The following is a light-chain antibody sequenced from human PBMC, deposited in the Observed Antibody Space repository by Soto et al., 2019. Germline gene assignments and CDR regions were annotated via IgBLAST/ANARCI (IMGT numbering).Light chain of an antibody. V-gene: IGLV1-44*01. Sequence: QSVLTQPPSASGTPGQRVTISCFGSSSNIGSNTVNWYQQLPGTAPKLLIYSNNQGPSGVPDRFSGSKSGTSASLAISGLQSEDEADYYCAAWDDSLNGVVFGVGTKLTVL. CDR2: SNN. CDR1: SSNIGSNT. CDR3: AAWDDSLNGVV. J-gene: IGLJ2*01.